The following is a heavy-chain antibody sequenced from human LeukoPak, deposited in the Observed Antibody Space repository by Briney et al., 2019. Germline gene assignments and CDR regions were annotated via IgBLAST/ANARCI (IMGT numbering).Heavy chain of an antibody. CDR3: ARDLNYYGSGRQDY. Sequence: SVKVSCKASGGTFSSYAISWVRQAPGQGLEWMGRIILILGIANYAQKFQGRVTITADKSTSTAYMELSSLRSEDTAVYYCARDLNYYGSGRQDYWGQGTLVTVSS. J-gene: IGHJ4*02. CDR1: GGTFSSYA. D-gene: IGHD3-10*01. V-gene: IGHV1-69*04. CDR2: IILILGIA.